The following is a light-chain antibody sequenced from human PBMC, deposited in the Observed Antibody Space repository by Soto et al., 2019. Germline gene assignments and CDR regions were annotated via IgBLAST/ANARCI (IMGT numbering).Light chain of an antibody. Sequence: EIQMTQSPSTPSASLGDRVTITFRASQSISRWLAWYQQKPGKAPKLLIHDATSLESGVPSRFSGSGSGTEFTLTISSLQPDDFATYYCQQYSSYWTFAQGTKVDIK. CDR3: QQYSSYWT. J-gene: IGKJ1*01. CDR1: QSISRW. V-gene: IGKV1-5*01. CDR2: DAT.